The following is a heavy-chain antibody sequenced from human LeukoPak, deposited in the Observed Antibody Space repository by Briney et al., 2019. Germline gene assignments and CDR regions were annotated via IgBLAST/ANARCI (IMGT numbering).Heavy chain of an antibody. Sequence: ASVKVSCKASGYTFTSYGISWVRQAPGQGREWMGWISAYNGNTNYAQKLQGRVTMTTDTSTSTAYMELRSLRSDDTAVYYCARDSEYDFWSGYYLYWGQGTLVTVSS. CDR1: GYTFTSYG. CDR3: ARDSEYDFWSGYYLY. J-gene: IGHJ4*02. V-gene: IGHV1-18*01. CDR2: ISAYNGNT. D-gene: IGHD3-3*01.